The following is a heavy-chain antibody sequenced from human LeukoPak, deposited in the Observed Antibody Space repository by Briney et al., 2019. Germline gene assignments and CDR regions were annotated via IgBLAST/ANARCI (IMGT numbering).Heavy chain of an antibody. CDR2: ISTSGSA. V-gene: IGHV4-4*09. CDR3: ARHAPGSRGDFDS. Sequence: KPSEALSLTCTVSGGSFSTSYWSWIRQPPGKGLEWIGYISTSGSANYNPSLNSRVTISADTSKNQLSLNLSSVTAADSAVYYCARHAPGSRGDFDSWGQGTLVTVSA. D-gene: IGHD2/OR15-2a*01. J-gene: IGHJ4*02. CDR1: GGSFSTSY.